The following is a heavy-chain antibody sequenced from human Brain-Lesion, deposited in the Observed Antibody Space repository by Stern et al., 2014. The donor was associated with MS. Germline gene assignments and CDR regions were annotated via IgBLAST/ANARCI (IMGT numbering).Heavy chain of an antibody. CDR2: IHPSGSA. Sequence: AQLVQSGPGLVKPSQTLSLTCTVSGGSISSGSDYWSWIRQPVGKGLEWIGRIHPSGSAFYTPSLKSRVTISTDTSMNQFSLELNSATAADTAIYYCASGYRIFDYWGQGILVTVSS. CDR1: GGSISSGSDY. CDR3: ASGYRIFDY. J-gene: IGHJ4*02. D-gene: IGHD5-18*01. V-gene: IGHV4-61*02.